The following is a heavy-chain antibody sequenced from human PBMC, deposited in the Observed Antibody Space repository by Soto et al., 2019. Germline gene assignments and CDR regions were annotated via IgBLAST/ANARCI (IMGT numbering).Heavy chain of an antibody. V-gene: IGHV3-23*01. Sequence: EVQLLESGGGLVQPGGSLRLSCAASGFTFSSYAMSWVRQAPGKGLEWVSVISGSGDSTYYADSVKGRFTISRDNSKNTLYLHMNSLRAEDTAVYYCAKRSSGSHFDCWGQGTLVTVSS. J-gene: IGHJ4*02. D-gene: IGHD3-10*01. CDR1: GFTFSSYA. CDR2: ISGSGDST. CDR3: AKRSSGSHFDC.